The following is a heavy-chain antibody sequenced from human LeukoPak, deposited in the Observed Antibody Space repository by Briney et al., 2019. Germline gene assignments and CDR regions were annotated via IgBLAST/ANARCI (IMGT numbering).Heavy chain of an antibody. J-gene: IGHJ4*02. Sequence: SSETLSLTCTVSGGSISSYYWSWIRQPPGKGLEWIGEINHSGSTNYNPSLKSRVTISVDTSKNQFSLKLSSVTAADTAVYYCARSAQGYYFDYWGQGTLVTVSS. CDR3: ARSAQGYYFDY. V-gene: IGHV4-34*01. CDR1: GGSISSYY. CDR2: INHSGST.